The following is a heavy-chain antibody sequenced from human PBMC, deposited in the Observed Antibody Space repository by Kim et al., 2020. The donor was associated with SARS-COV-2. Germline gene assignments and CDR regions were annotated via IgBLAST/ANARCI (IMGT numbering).Heavy chain of an antibody. V-gene: IGHV4-34*01. CDR1: GESFSDYY. J-gene: IGHJ4*02. CDR3: ARGRRGVSMIVLVIKGVEFYFDH. CDR2: INHSGST. D-gene: IGHD3-22*01. Sequence: SETLSLTCAVYGESFSDYYWTWIRQPPGKGLEWIGEINHSGSTNYNPSLKSRVIISVDTSRNQFSLKLSSVTAANTAVYYCARGRRGVSMIVLVIKGVEFYFDHWGQGTLVTVSS.